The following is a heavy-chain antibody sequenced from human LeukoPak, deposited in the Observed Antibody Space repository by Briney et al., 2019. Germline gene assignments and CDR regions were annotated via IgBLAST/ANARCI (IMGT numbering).Heavy chain of an antibody. CDR1: GGSFRGYY. D-gene: IGHD1-26*01. V-gene: IGHV4-34*01. Sequence: SETLSLTCAVYGGSFRGYYWSWSRHPPEKGLEWIGEINHSGSTNYNPSPKSRVTISVDTSKNQFSLKLSSVTAADTAVYYCALTWGDYWGQGTLVTVSS. CDR2: INHSGST. CDR3: ALTWGDY. J-gene: IGHJ4*02.